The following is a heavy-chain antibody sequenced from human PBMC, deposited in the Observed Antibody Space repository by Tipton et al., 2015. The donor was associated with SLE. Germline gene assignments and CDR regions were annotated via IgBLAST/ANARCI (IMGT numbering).Heavy chain of an antibody. D-gene: IGHD3-10*01. CDR1: GYSFSNFG. CDR2: ISAYNGNT. Sequence: QSGPEVKKPGASVKVSCKASGYSFSNFGISWVRQAPGQGLEWMGWISAYNGNTNYAQKLQDRVTMTTDTSTSTAYMELRSLRSDDTAVYYWAGGGGAGNWFDPWGQGTLVTVSS. V-gene: IGHV1-18*01. J-gene: IGHJ5*02. CDR3: AGGGGAGNWFDP.